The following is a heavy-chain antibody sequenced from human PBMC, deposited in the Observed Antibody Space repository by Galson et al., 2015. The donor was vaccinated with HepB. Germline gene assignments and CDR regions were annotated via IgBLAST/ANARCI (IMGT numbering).Heavy chain of an antibody. V-gene: IGHV3-23*01. CDR2: ISGGGGLT. J-gene: IGHJ4*02. Sequence: SLRLSCAASGFTFSSYAMGWVRQAPGKGLEWVSTISGGGGLTHYAASVEGRFTISRDNSKNTLYLQMISLRAEDSAVYYCAKISAGDYGVFDYWVQGTLVTVSS. CDR1: GFTFSSYA. D-gene: IGHD4-17*01. CDR3: AKISAGDYGVFDY.